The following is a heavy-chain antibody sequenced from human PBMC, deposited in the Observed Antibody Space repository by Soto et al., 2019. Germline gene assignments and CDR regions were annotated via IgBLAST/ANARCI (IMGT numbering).Heavy chain of an antibody. V-gene: IGHV4-4*07. CDR1: GGSISSYY. D-gene: IGHD2-2*01. CDR3: ARDLWDIVVVPAAIRLDP. J-gene: IGHJ5*02. CDR2: IYTSGST. Sequence: LSLTCTVPGGSISSYYWSWIRQPAGKGLEWIGRIYTSGSTNYNPSLKSRVTMSVDTSKNQFSLKLSSVTAADTAVYYCARDLWDIVVVPAAIRLDPWGQGTLVTVPS.